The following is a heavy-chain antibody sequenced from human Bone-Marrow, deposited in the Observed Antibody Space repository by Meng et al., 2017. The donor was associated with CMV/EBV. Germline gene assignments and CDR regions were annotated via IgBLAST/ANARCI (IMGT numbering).Heavy chain of an antibody. CDR2: IYYSGST. CDR3: ARDFGDFWSGYHSYYYYGMAV. D-gene: IGHD3-3*01. V-gene: IGHV4-39*07. Sequence: GSLRLSCTVSGGSISSSSYYWGWIRQPPGKGLEWIGSIYYSGSTYYNPSLKSRVTISVDTSKNQFSLKLSSVTAADTAVYYCARDFGDFWSGYHSYYYYGMAVWGQGTTVTGYS. CDR1: GGSISSSSYY. J-gene: IGHJ6*01.